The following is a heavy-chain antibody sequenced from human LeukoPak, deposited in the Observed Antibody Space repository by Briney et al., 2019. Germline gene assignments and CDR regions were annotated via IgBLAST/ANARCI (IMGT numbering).Heavy chain of an antibody. CDR2: IYYSGST. V-gene: IGHV4-61*01. CDR3: ARSQNYYGSGDY. Sequence: SETLSLTCTVSGGSVSNGNYYWSWLRQPPGKALEWIGYIYYSGSTNYNPSLEGRVTISVDTSKNQFSVKLSSVTAADTAVYYCARSQNYYGSGDYWSQGTLVTVSS. J-gene: IGHJ4*02. CDR1: GGSVSNGNYY. D-gene: IGHD3-10*01.